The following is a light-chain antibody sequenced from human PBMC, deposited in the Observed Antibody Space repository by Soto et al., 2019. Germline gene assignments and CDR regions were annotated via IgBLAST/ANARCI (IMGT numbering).Light chain of an antibody. J-gene: IGKJ1*01. Sequence: EIVMTQSPATLSVSPGERATLSCRASQSVGSKVIWYQQKPGQAPSLLIVGAATRATGVPARFSGSGSGTEFTLTISRLEPEDFDVYYCQQYGSSPRTLGLGTKVDIK. CDR2: GAA. CDR3: QQYGSSPRT. CDR1: QSVGSK. V-gene: IGKV3-15*01.